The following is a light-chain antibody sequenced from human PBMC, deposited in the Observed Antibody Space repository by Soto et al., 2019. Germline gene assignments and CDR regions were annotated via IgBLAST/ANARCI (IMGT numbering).Light chain of an antibody. CDR1: QIVRDSY. CDR3: QQYGSSPGT. J-gene: IGKJ1*01. CDR2: DTS. Sequence: EIVLTQSPGTLSLSPGERATLSCRASQIVRDSYLAWYQQKPGQAPSLLLYDTSTRATGVPDRFSGSGSGTDFALTISRVEPEDFALYFCQQYGSSPGTFGQGNKVEI. V-gene: IGKV3-20*01.